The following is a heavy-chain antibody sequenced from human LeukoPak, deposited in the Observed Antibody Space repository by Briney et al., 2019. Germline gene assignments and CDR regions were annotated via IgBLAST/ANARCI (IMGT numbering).Heavy chain of an antibody. CDR2: ISSSGSTI. V-gene: IGHV3-11*01. D-gene: IGHD3-10*01. CDR1: GFTFSDYY. Sequence: PGGSLRLSCAASGFTFSDYYMSWIRQAPGKGLEWVSYISSSGSTIYYADSVKGQFTISRDNAKNSLYLQMNSLRAEDTALYYCAKDLWGFGELLYTLFDYWGQGTLVTVSS. CDR3: AKDLWGFGELLYTLFDY. J-gene: IGHJ4*02.